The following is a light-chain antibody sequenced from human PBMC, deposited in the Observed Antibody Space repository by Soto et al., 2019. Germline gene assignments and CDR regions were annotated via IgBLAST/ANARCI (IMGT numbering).Light chain of an antibody. Sequence: QSVLTQSASVPGSPGQSITISCTGTSSDVGGHDYVSWYQQHPGKAPTLMIYHVTNRPSGVSSRFSDSKSGNTAFLIISGLQAEDEADYYCSSYTSSSTFVFGTGTKVTVL. V-gene: IGLV2-14*01. CDR3: SSYTSSSTFV. CDR2: HVT. CDR1: SSDVGGHDY. J-gene: IGLJ1*01.